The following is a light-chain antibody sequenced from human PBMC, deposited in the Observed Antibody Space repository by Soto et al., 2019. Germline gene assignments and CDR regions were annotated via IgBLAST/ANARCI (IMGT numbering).Light chain of an antibody. V-gene: IGKV1-5*01. J-gene: IGKJ1*01. CDR1: QSISSW. CDR2: DAS. CDR3: QQYNSYSGT. Sequence: DMQMTQSPSTLSASVGDRITITCRASQSISSWLAWYQQIPGKAPKLLIYDASSLESGVPSRFSGSGSGTEFTLTISSLQSDDFATYYCQQYNSYSGTFGQGTKVDIK.